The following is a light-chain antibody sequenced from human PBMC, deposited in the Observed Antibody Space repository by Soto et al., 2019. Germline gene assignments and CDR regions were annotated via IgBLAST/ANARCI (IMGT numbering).Light chain of an antibody. V-gene: IGLV4-69*01. Sequence: QPVLTQSPSASASLGASVKLTCTLSSGHNTYAIAWHQQQPEKGPRYLMKLNSDGSHSKGDGIPDRFSGSSSGAERYLTISSLQSEDEADYYCQTWGTDSWVFGGGTKVTVL. J-gene: IGLJ3*02. CDR3: QTWGTDSWV. CDR1: SGHNTYA. CDR2: LNSDGSH.